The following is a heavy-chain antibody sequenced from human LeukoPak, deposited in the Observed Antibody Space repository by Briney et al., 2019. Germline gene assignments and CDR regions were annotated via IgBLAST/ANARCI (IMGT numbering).Heavy chain of an antibody. D-gene: IGHD3-10*01. Sequence: PGRSLRLSCAVSGFTFDDYAMHWVRQAPGEALEWVSGISWNSGNTDYADSVKSRFTISRDNAKNSLFLQMNRLRAEDTALYYCVKGSGTFYNGYFDYWGQGTLVTVSS. V-gene: IGHV3-9*01. J-gene: IGHJ4*02. CDR3: VKGSGTFYNGYFDY. CDR1: GFTFDDYA. CDR2: ISWNSGNT.